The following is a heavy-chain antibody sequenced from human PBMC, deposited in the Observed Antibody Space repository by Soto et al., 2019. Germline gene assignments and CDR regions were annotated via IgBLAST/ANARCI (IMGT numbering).Heavy chain of an antibody. CDR3: AKRVDYYDSSGYYRYFDY. D-gene: IGHD3-22*01. J-gene: IGHJ4*02. CDR1: GFTFSSYA. CDR2: ISGSGGRT. V-gene: IGHV3-23*01. Sequence: GGSLRLSCAASGFTFSSYAMSWVRQAPGKGLEWVSAISGSGGRTYYADSVKGRFTISRDNSKNTLYLQMNSLRAEDTAVYYCAKRVDYYDSSGYYRYFDYWGQGT.